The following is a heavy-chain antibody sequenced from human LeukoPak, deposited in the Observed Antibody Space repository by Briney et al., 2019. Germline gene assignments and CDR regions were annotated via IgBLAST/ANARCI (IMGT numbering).Heavy chain of an antibody. J-gene: IGHJ4*02. V-gene: IGHV3-7*01. CDR2: IGPDGSGP. Sequence: GGSLRLSCETSGFTAGFTFSTSYMTWVRQAPGMGLEWVAEIGPDGSGPVYVDSVKGRFTISRDNAKNSVYLQMNSLRVEETAVYYCARDFSWRQFDYWGLGTLVTVSS. CDR3: ARDFSWRQFDY. CDR1: GFTAGFTFSTSY.